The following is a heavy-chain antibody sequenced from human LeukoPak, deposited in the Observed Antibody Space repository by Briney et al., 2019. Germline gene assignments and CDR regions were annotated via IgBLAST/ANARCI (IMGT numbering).Heavy chain of an antibody. Sequence: SETLSLTCAVSGYSIISGYYWGWIRQPPGKGLEWIGSIYHSGSTYYNPSLKSRVTISVDTSKNQFSLKLRSVTAGDTAVYYCARGPYGADYFDYWGQGTLVTVSS. V-gene: IGHV4-38-2*01. J-gene: IGHJ4*02. CDR1: GYSIISGYY. D-gene: IGHD4-17*01. CDR3: ARGPYGADYFDY. CDR2: IYHSGST.